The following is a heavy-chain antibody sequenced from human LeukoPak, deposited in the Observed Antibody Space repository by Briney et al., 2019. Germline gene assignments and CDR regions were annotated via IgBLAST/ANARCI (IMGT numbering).Heavy chain of an antibody. CDR3: ARASAMIVVVSKHFDY. V-gene: IGHV3-23*01. J-gene: IGHJ4*02. CDR2: ISGSGGST. D-gene: IGHD3-22*01. CDR1: GFTFSSYG. Sequence: GGSLRLSCAASGFTFSSYGMSWVRQAPGKGLEWVSAISGSGGSTYYADSVKGRFTISRDNSKNTLYLQMNSLRAEDTAVYYCARASAMIVVVSKHFDYWGQGTLVTVSS.